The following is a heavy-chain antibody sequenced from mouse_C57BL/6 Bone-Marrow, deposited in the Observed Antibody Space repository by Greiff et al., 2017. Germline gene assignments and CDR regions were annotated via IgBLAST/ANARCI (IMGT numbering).Heavy chain of an antibody. J-gene: IGHJ2*01. V-gene: IGHV14-4*01. Sequence: VQLQQSGAELVRPGASVKLSCTASGYNIKDDYMNWVKQRPEQGLEWIGWIYPENGDTEYASKFQGKATITADTSSSTAYLQLRSLTSADTAVYYCTPCYGSLGYWGQGTTLTVSS. D-gene: IGHD1-1*01. CDR2: IYPENGDT. CDR1: GYNIKDDY. CDR3: TPCYGSLGY.